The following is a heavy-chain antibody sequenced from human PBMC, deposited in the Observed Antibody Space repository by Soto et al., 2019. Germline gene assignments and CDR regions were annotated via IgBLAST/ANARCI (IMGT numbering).Heavy chain of an antibody. D-gene: IGHD2-21*01. J-gene: IGHJ4*02. CDR1: GFSLNTSGVR. V-gene: IGHV2-5*02. Sequence: QITLRASGPTLMKPTQTLTLTCTFSGFSLNTSGVRVGWIRQPPGKALEWLALIYWDDDKRYSPSLKSRVTITKDTSKNHVFLTMTDMDPVEPGTYYCAHSISVTGDCFDYWGQGSLVTVSS. CDR3: AHSISVTGDCFDY. CDR2: IYWDDDK.